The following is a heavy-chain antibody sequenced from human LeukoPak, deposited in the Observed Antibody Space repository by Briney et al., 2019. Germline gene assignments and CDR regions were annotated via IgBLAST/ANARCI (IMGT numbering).Heavy chain of an antibody. J-gene: IGHJ4*02. CDR3: ARGDRGGYFDY. CDR2: INASGRT. V-gene: IGHV4-34*01. CDR1: GMSLTDFQ. Sequence: ASETLSLTCIVYGMSLTDFQWGWIRQSPGKGLEWIGEINASGRTNYNPSLKTSVFISRDTSKRQFSLNLTPVTAADTALYYCARGDRGGYFDYWGQGIQVTVSS. D-gene: IGHD3-10*01.